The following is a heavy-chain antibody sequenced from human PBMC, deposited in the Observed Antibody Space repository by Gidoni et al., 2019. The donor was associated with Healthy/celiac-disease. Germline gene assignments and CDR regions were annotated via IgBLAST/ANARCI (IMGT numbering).Heavy chain of an antibody. V-gene: IGHV3-33*01. CDR1: GFTFSTYG. Sequence: QVQLVESGGGVVQPGRSLRLSCAASGFTFSTYGMPWVRQAPGKGLEWVAVIWYDGSNKYYADAVKGRFTITRDNSKNTLYLQMNSLRAEDTAVYYCARDPDYYDSSGYYESGDAFDIWGQGTMVTVFS. J-gene: IGHJ3*02. CDR3: ARDPDYYDSSGYYESGDAFDI. D-gene: IGHD3-22*01. CDR2: IWYDGSNK.